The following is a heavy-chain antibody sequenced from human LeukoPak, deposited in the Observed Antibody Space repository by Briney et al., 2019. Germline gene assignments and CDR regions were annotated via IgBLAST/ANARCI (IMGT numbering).Heavy chain of an antibody. Sequence: GESLKISCKGSGYSFTTYWIGWVRQMPGKGLEWMGIMYPGDSDTRYSPSFQGQVTISADKSISTAYLQWSSLKASDTAMYYCAREGDGSVNYYYYYGMDVWGQGTTVTVSS. V-gene: IGHV5-51*01. CDR1: GYSFTTYW. D-gene: IGHD2-21*02. CDR3: AREGDGSVNYYYYYGMDV. J-gene: IGHJ6*02. CDR2: MYPGDSDT.